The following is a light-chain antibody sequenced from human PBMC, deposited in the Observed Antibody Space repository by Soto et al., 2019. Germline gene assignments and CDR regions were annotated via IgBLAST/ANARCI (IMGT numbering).Light chain of an antibody. V-gene: IGKV4-1*01. CDR3: HQYNNWPQT. CDR1: QSLLYSSNNKNY. J-gene: IGKJ1*01. Sequence: DIVMTQSPDSLAVSLVERATINCNSSQSLLYSSNNKNYLAWYQQKPGPPPKLLIYWASTRESGVPDRFSGSGSGTDFTLTISSLQSEDFAVYYCHQYNNWPQTFGQGTKVDIK. CDR2: WAS.